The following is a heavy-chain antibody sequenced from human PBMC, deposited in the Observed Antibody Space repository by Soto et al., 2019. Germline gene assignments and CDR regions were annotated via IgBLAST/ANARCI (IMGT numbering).Heavy chain of an antibody. J-gene: IGHJ6*02. CDR3: ATYGDYSFYYGMDV. CDR1: GFTFSDYY. CDR2: ISSSGSTI. Sequence: PGGSLRLSCAASGFTFSDYYMSWIRQAPGKGLEWVSYISSSGSTIYYADSVKGRFTISRDNAKNSLYLQMNSLRAEDTAVYYCATYGDYSFYYGMDVWGQGTTVTVSS. D-gene: IGHD4-17*01. V-gene: IGHV3-11*01.